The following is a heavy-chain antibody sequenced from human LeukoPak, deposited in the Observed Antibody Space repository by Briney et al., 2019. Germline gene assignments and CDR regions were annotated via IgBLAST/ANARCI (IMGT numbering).Heavy chain of an antibody. CDR3: ARDRAVRWTGSLNI. J-gene: IGHJ3*02. D-gene: IGHD3/OR15-3a*01. CDR1: GFTFSSYS. Sequence: GGSLRLSCAASGFTFSSYSMNWVRQAPGKGLEWVSSMSSSSSYIYYADSVKGRFTISRDNAKNSLYLQMSSLRAEDTAVYYCARDRAVRWTGSLNIWGQGTMVTVSS. CDR2: MSSSSSYI. V-gene: IGHV3-21*01.